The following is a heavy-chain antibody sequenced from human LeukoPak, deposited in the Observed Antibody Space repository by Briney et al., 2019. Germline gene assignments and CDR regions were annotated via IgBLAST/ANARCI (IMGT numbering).Heavy chain of an antibody. V-gene: IGHV1-2*07. CDR1: GGTFSSYA. Sequence: ASVKVSCKASGGTFSSYAISWVRQAPGQGLEWMGWINPNSGGTNYAHEFQGRVTMTRDTSISTAYMELSRLRSDDTALYYCARKSASGNYPLDYWGQGTLVTVSS. D-gene: IGHD3-10*01. CDR2: INPNSGGT. J-gene: IGHJ4*02. CDR3: ARKSASGNYPLDY.